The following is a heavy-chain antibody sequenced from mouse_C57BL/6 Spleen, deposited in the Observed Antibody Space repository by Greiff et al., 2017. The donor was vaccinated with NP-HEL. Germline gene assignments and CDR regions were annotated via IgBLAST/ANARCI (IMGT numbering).Heavy chain of an antibody. CDR2: IRSKSNNYAT. Sequence: EVKLMESGGGLVQPKGSLKLSCAASGFSFNTYAMNWVRQAPGKGLEWVARIRSKSNNYATYYADSVKDRFTISRDDSESMLYLQMNNLKTEDTAMYYCVRLGLGFDYWGQGTTLTVSS. D-gene: IGHD4-1*01. CDR3: VRLGLGFDY. J-gene: IGHJ2*01. V-gene: IGHV10-1*01. CDR1: GFSFNTYA.